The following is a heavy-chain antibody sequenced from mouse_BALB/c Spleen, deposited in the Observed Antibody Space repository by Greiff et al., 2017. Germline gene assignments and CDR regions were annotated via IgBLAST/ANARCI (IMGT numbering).Heavy chain of an antibody. Sequence: EVQLVESGGDLVKPGGSLKLSCAASGFTFSSYGMSWVRQTPDKRLEWVATISSGGSYTYYPDSVKGRFTISRDNAKNTLYLQMSSLKSEDTAMYYCAKLGQFAYWGQGTLVTVSA. CDR2: ISSGGSYT. J-gene: IGHJ3*01. D-gene: IGHD3-3*01. CDR1: GFTFSSYG. CDR3: AKLGQFAY. V-gene: IGHV5-6*01.